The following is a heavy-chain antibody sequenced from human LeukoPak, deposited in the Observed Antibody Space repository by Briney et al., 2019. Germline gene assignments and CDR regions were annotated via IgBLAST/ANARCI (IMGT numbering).Heavy chain of an antibody. CDR3: AKEDYYGSGSGSLIDY. V-gene: IGHV3-30*02. CDR1: GFTFSSYG. D-gene: IGHD3-10*01. Sequence: GGSLRLSCAASGFTFSSYGMHWVRQAPGKGLEWVAFIRYDGSNKYYADSVKGRFTISRDNSKNTLYLQMNSLRAEDTAVYYCAKEDYYGSGSGSLIDYWGQGTLVTVSS. CDR2: IRYDGSNK. J-gene: IGHJ4*02.